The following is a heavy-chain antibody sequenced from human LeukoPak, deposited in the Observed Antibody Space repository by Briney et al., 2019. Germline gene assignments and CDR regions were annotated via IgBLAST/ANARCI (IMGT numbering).Heavy chain of an antibody. CDR2: IKTSGST. V-gene: IGHV4-4*07. D-gene: IGHD3-10*01. CDR1: GGSISTYY. J-gene: IGHJ4*02. Sequence: SETLSLTCTVSGGSISTYYWSWTRQPVGKGLEWIGHIKTSGSTHYNPSLRSRITMSVDTSKNQFSLNLSSVTAADTAVYYCAKVAKYYYGSETYFFFEDWGQGTLVTVSS. CDR3: AKVAKYYYGSETYFFFED.